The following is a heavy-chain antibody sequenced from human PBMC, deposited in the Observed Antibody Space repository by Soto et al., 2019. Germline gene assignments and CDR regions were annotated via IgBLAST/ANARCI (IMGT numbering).Heavy chain of an antibody. Sequence: ASVKVSCKASGGTFSSYAISWVRQAPGQGLEWMGGIIPIFGTANYAQKFQGRVTITADESTSTAYMELSSLRSEDTAVYYCARDQGWELPISYYYGMDVWGQGTTVTVSS. CDR1: GGTFSSYA. D-gene: IGHD1-26*01. CDR2: IIPIFGTA. CDR3: ARDQGWELPISYYYGMDV. J-gene: IGHJ6*02. V-gene: IGHV1-69*13.